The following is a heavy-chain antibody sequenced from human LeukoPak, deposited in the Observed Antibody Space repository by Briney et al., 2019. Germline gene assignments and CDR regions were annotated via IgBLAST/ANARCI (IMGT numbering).Heavy chain of an antibody. V-gene: IGHV4-4*07. CDR2: IYTSGTT. CDR1: GASMSNSF. CDR3: ASSGYDNFHY. J-gene: IGHJ4*02. D-gene: IGHD5-12*01. Sequence: SETLSLTCTVSGASMSNSFWSWIRQPAGKGLEWIGRIYTSGTTNYNPSLKSRVTISVDTSKNQFSLKLSSVTAADTAVYYCASSGYDNFHYLGQGTLVTVSS.